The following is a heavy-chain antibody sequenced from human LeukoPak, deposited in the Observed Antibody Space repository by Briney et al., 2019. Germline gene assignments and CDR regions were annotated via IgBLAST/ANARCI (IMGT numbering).Heavy chain of an antibody. CDR2: INSDGSST. CDR3: ARDHEYYDILTGYYSCAFDI. V-gene: IGHV3-74*01. J-gene: IGHJ3*02. Sequence: GGSLRLSCAASGFTFSSYWMHWVRQAPGKGLVWVSRINSDGSSTSYADSVKGRFTISRDNAKNTLYLQMNSLRAEDTAVYYCARDHEYYDILTGYYSCAFDIWGQGTMVTVSS. CDR1: GFTFSSYW. D-gene: IGHD3-9*01.